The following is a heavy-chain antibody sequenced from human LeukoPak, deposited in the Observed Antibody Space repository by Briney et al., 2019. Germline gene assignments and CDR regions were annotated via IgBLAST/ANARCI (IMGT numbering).Heavy chain of an antibody. Sequence: SETLSLTCTVSGGSISSGGYYWSWIRQHPGKGLEWIGYIYYSGSTYYNPSLKSRVTISVDTSKNQLSLKLSSVTAADTAVYYCARDRAGWELHYFDYWGQGTLVTVSS. CDR1: GGSISSGGYY. CDR2: IYYSGST. V-gene: IGHV4-31*03. J-gene: IGHJ4*02. CDR3: ARDRAGWELHYFDY. D-gene: IGHD1-26*01.